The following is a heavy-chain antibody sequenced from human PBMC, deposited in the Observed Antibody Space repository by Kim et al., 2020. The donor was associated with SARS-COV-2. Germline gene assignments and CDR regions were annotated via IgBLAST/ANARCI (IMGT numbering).Heavy chain of an antibody. J-gene: IGHJ4*02. D-gene: IGHD2-21*01. V-gene: IGHV1-24*01. Sequence: ASVKVSCKVSGYTLTELSMHCVRQAPGKGLEWMGGFDPEDGETIYAQKFQGRVTMTEDTSTDTAYMELSSLRSEDTAVYYCATTSEGYCGGDCYYKNWGQGTLVTVSS. CDR3: ATTSEGYCGGDCYYKN. CDR1: GYTLTELS. CDR2: FDPEDGET.